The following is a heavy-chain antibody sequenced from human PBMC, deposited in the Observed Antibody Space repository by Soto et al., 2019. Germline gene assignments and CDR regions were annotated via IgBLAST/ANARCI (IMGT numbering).Heavy chain of an antibody. V-gene: IGHV1-18*01. J-gene: IGHJ3*01. CDR2: ISAHTGSS. CDR3: ARAFFYQGIDSRGYSFDAFDF. CDR1: GYTFTSSG. D-gene: IGHD3-22*01. Sequence: QVQLVQSGAEVKKPGASVKVSCKASGYTFTSSGMSWVRQAPGQGLEWMGWISAHTGSSEYAQRFQGRVTMTTDRSTSTAYMELRSLRSADTAVYYCARAFFYQGIDSRGYSFDAFDFWGPGTLVTVSS.